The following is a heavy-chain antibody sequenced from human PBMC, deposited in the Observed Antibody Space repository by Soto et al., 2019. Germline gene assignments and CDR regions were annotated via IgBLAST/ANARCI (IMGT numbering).Heavy chain of an antibody. CDR3: AKRGLGYCSTTSCRGRWFDP. CDR1: GFTFSTYA. J-gene: IGHJ5*02. V-gene: IGHV3-23*01. D-gene: IGHD2-2*01. CDR2: ISGSGDST. Sequence: XASLRLSCAASGFTFSTYAMSWVRQAPGKGLEWVSAISGSGDSTYYADSVKGRFTISRDNSKNTLYLQMNSLRAEDTAVYYCAKRGLGYCSTTSCRGRWFDPWGQGTLVTVSS.